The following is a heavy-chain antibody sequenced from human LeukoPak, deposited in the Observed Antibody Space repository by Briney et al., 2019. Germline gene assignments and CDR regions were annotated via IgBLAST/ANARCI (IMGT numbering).Heavy chain of an antibody. V-gene: IGHV4-39*01. J-gene: IGHJ4*02. CDR2: IYYSGST. CDR3: AGSSSSWYQVY. Sequence: SETLSLTCTVSGGSISSSSYYWGWIRQPPGKGLEWFGSIYYSGSTYYNPSLKSRVTISVDTSKNQFSLKLSSVTAADTAVYYCAGSSSSWYQVYWGQGTLVTVSS. D-gene: IGHD6-13*01. CDR1: GGSISSSSYY.